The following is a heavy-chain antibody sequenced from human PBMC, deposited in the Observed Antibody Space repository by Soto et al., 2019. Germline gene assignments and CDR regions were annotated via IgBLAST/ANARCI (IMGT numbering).Heavy chain of an antibody. J-gene: IGHJ6*02. Sequence: SETLSLACAVYGGSFSGYYWSWIRQPPGKGLEWIGEINHSGSTNYNPSLKSRVTISVDTSKNQFSLKLSSVTAADTAVYYCARGGGDRGSSGYYYRLGYYGMDVWGQGTTVTVSS. CDR1: GGSFSGYY. V-gene: IGHV4-34*01. D-gene: IGHD3-22*01. CDR3: ARGGGDRGSSGYYYRLGYYGMDV. CDR2: INHSGST.